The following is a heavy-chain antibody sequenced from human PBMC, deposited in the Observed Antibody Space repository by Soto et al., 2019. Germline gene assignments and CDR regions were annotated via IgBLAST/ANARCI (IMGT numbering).Heavy chain of an antibody. CDR1: GGSISSYY. Sequence: QVQLQESGPGLVKPSETLSLTCTVSGGSISSYYWSWIRQPPGKGLEWIGYIYYSGSTNYNPSLKSRVTISVDTSKNQFSLKLNSMTDADTAVYYCARHNYGSGSTYFDYWGQGTLVTVSS. CDR2: IYYSGST. D-gene: IGHD3-10*01. CDR3: ARHNYGSGSTYFDY. V-gene: IGHV4-59*08. J-gene: IGHJ4*02.